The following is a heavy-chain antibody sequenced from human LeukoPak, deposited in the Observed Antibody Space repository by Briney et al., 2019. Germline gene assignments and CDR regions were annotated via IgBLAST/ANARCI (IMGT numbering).Heavy chain of an antibody. CDR1: GGSISSYY. CDR2: IYYSGST. V-gene: IGHV4-59*01. CDR3: ARVGWSNQLPPRRYYFDY. D-gene: IGHD2-2*01. Sequence: SETLSLTCTVSGGSISSYYWSWIRQPPGKGLEWIGYIYYSGSTNYNPSLKSRVTISVDTSKNQFSLKLSSVTAADTAVYYCARVGWSNQLPPRRYYFDYWGQGTLVTVSS. J-gene: IGHJ4*02.